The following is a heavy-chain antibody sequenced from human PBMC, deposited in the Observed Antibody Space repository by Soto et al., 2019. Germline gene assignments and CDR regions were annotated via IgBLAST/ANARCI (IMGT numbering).Heavy chain of an antibody. D-gene: IGHD6-19*01. J-gene: IGHJ5*02. V-gene: IGHV1-18*01. Sequence: ASVKVSCKASGYTFTSYGISWVRQAPGQGLEWMGWISAYNGNTNYAQKLQGRVNMTTDTSTSTAYKELRSLRSDDTAVYYCARVSSGWYDYLNWFDPWGQGTLVTVSS. CDR1: GYTFTSYG. CDR2: ISAYNGNT. CDR3: ARVSSGWYDYLNWFDP.